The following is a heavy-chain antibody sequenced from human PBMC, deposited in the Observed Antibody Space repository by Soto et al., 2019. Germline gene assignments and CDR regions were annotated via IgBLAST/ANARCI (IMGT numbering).Heavy chain of an antibody. CDR3: ARQRYFGWSH. Sequence: QLQLQASGPGLVKPSETLSLTCTVSGGSISSSSYYWGWIRQPPGKGLEWIGSIYYSGSTYYNPSLKGRVTISVDTSKNQFSLKLSSVTAADTAVYYCARQRYFGWSHWGQGTLVTVSS. CDR1: GGSISSSSYY. D-gene: IGHD3-9*01. V-gene: IGHV4-39*01. J-gene: IGHJ4*02. CDR2: IYYSGST.